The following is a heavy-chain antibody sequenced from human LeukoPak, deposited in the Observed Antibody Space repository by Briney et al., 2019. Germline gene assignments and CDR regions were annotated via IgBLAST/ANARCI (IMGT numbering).Heavy chain of an antibody. CDR1: GGTFSSYA. D-gene: IGHD2/OR15-2a*01. CDR2: IIPIFGTA. J-gene: IGHJ4*02. Sequence: ASVKVSCKASGGTFSSYAISWVRQAPGQGLGWMGGIIPIFGTANYAQKFQGRVTITTDESTSTAYMELSSLRSEDTAVYYCARDVNSRGPFDYWGQGTLVTVSS. CDR3: ARDVNSRGPFDY. V-gene: IGHV1-69*05.